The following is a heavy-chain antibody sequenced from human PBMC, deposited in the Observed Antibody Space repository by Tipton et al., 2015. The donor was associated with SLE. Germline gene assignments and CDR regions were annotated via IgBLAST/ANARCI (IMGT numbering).Heavy chain of an antibody. CDR1: GFTFDDYA. J-gene: IGHJ6*02. D-gene: IGHD2-2*03. CDR2: ISWDGGST. V-gene: IGHV3-43D*03. CDR3: AKDFGYCSNMNCYGMDV. Sequence: SLRLSCAASGFTFDDYAMHWVRQAPGKGLEWVSLISWDGGSTYYADSVKGRFTISRDNSKNSLYLQMNSLRAGDTALYYCAKDFGYCSNMNCYGMDVWGQGTTVTVSS.